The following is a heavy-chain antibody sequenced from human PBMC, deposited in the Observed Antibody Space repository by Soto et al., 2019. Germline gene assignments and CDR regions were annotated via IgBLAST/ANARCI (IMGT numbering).Heavy chain of an antibody. CDR3: ARYKGSGSYQYYYYYYMDV. V-gene: IGHV4-59*01. CDR1: GGSISSYY. D-gene: IGHD3-10*01. J-gene: IGHJ6*03. CDR2: IYYSGST. Sequence: SETLSLTCTVSGGSISSYYWCWIRQPPGKGLEWIGYIYYSGSTNYNPSLKSRVTISVDTSKNQFSLKLSSVTAADTAVYYCARYKGSGSYQYYYYYYMDVWGKGTTVTVSS.